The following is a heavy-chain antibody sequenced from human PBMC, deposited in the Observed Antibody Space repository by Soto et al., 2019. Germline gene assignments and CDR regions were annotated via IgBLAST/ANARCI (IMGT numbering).Heavy chain of an antibody. D-gene: IGHD7-27*01. CDR1: GGSISSAYYY. Sequence: QVQLQESGPGLVKPSQTLSLTCTVSGGSISSAYYYWSWIRQPPGKGLEWIGHIYDSGSTYSNPSLQSPVTLSKEPAKNQFPLKLSSGTAADTAVYYCARGPSGDKVGYWGQGTLVTV. CDR3: ARGPSGDKVGY. J-gene: IGHJ4*02. V-gene: IGHV4-30-4*01. CDR2: IYDSGST.